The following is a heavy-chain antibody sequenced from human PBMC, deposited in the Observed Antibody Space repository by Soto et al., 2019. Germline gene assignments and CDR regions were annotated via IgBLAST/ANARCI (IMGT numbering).Heavy chain of an antibody. D-gene: IGHD3-22*01. Sequence: SETLSLTCAVYGGSFSGYYWSWIRQPPGKGLEWIGEINHSGSTNYNPSLKSRVTISVDTSKNQFSLKLSSVTAADTAVYYCARGDYSLTTYFDYWGQGTLVTVSS. J-gene: IGHJ4*02. CDR3: ARGDYSLTTYFDY. V-gene: IGHV4-34*01. CDR2: INHSGST. CDR1: GGSFSGYY.